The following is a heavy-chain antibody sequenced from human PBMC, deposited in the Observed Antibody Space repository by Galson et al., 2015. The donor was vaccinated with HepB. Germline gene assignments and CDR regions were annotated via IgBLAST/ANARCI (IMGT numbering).Heavy chain of an antibody. CDR1: GGSISRYY. CDR3: ARWVPDNIGLEPASLHQGPIGLPPGTLLQEHL. CDR2: VYYRGST. D-gene: IGHD2-2*01. V-gene: IGHV4-59*01. J-gene: IGHJ6*01. Sequence: SETLSLTCTVSGGSISRYYWSWIRQPPGKGLEWIRYVYYRGSTNYNPSLKSRVTIPVDTSKNEFSLKLSSVTSADTAVYYCARWVPDNIGLEPASLHQGPIGLPPGTLLQEHLWG.